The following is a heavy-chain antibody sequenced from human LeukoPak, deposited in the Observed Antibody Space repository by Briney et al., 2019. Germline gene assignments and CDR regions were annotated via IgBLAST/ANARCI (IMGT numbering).Heavy chain of an antibody. CDR1: GGTFSSYA. CDR2: IIPIFGTA. CDR3: ARDTGYCSGGSCYFYHMDV. J-gene: IGHJ6*03. Sequence: SVKVSCKASGGTFSSYAISWVRQAPGQGLEWMGGIIPIFGTANYAQKFQGRVTITTDESTSTAYMELSSLGSEDTAVYYCARDTGYCSGGSCYFYHMDVWGKGTTVTVSS. D-gene: IGHD2-15*01. V-gene: IGHV1-69*05.